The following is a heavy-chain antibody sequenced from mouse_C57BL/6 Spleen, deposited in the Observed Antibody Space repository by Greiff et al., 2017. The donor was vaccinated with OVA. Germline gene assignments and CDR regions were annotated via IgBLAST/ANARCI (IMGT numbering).Heavy chain of an antibody. D-gene: IGHD2-12*01. Sequence: EVQLVESEGGLVQPGSSMKLSCTASGFTFSDYYMAWVRQVPEKGLEWVANINYDGSSTYYLDSLKSRFIISRDNAKNILYLQMSSLKSEDTATYYCARAAYYSPFDYWGQGTTLTVSS. J-gene: IGHJ2*01. CDR2: INYDGSST. CDR3: ARAAYYSPFDY. CDR1: GFTFSDYY. V-gene: IGHV5-16*01.